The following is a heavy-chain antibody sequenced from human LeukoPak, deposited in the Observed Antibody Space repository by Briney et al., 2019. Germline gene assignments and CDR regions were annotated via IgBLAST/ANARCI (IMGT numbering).Heavy chain of an antibody. D-gene: IGHD3-3*01. CDR1: GYTFTSYD. J-gene: IGHJ5*02. CDR2: MNPNSGNT. Sequence: APVKVSCKASGYTFTSYDINWVRQATGQGLEWMGWMNPNSGNTGYAQKFQGRVTMTRNTSISTAYMELSSLRSEDTAVYYCARGIVRITIFGVVINWFDPWGQGTLVTVSS. CDR3: ARGIVRITIFGVVINWFDP. V-gene: IGHV1-8*01.